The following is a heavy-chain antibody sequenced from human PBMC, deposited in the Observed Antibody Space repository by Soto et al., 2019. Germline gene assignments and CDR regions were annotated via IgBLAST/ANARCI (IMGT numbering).Heavy chain of an antibody. Sequence: EVQLVESGGGLVQPGGSLRLSCAASGFTFRSYWMSWVXQAPGKGLEWVANIQQDGSEKYYVDSVKGRFTISRDNAKNSLYLQMNSLRAEDTAVYYCARLPCSSTSCGAFDIWGQGTMVTVSS. CDR2: IQQDGSEK. V-gene: IGHV3-7*01. CDR3: ARLPCSSTSCGAFDI. CDR1: GFTFRSYW. J-gene: IGHJ3*02. D-gene: IGHD2-2*01.